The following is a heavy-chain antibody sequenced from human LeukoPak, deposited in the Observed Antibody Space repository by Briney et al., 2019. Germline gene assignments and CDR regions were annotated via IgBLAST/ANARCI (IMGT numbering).Heavy chain of an antibody. CDR3: ARDRRGYSGYDMN. CDR2: INPNSGGT. CDR1: GYTFNGYY. J-gene: IGHJ4*02. Sequence: ASVKVSCKASGYTFNGYYMQWVRQAPAQGLEWMGRINPNSGGTDPAQKFQGRVTMTIDTSINTAYMELSSLTSDDTAVYYCARDRRGYSGYDMNWGQGTLVTVSS. V-gene: IGHV1-2*06. D-gene: IGHD5-12*01.